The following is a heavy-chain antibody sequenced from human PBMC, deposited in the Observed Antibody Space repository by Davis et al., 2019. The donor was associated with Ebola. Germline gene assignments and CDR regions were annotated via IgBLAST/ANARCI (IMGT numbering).Heavy chain of an antibody. D-gene: IGHD1-1*01. CDR1: GYTFTGYY. CDR2: ISAYNGNT. V-gene: IGHV1-18*04. J-gene: IGHJ4*02. CDR3: ARAQFPTTSDH. Sequence: AASVKVSCKASGYTFTGYYMHWVRQAPGQGLEWMGWISAYNGNTTYAQKLQGRVTMTTDTSTNTAYMELRSLRSDDTAVYYCARAQFPTTSDHWGQGTLVTVSS.